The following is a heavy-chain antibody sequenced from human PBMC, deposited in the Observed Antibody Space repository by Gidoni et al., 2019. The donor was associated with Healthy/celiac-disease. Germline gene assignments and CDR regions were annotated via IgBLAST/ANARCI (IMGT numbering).Heavy chain of an antibody. J-gene: IGHJ6*02. Sequence: EVQLVESGGGLVQPGGSLRLSCAASGFTFSDHYMDWVRQAPGKGLEWVGRTRNKANSYTTEYAASVKGRFTISRDDSKNSLYLQMNSLKTEDTAVYYCARGPDGMDVWGQGTTVTVSS. CDR3: ARGPDGMDV. CDR1: GFTFSDHY. CDR2: TRNKANSYTT. V-gene: IGHV3-72*01.